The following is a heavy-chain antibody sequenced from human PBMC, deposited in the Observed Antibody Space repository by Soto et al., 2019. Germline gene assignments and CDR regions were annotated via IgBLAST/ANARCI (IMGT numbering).Heavy chain of an antibody. Sequence: SETLSLTCTVSGGSISSGGYYWSWIRQHPGKGLEWIGYIYYSGSTYYNPSLKSRVTISVDTSKKQFSLKLSSVTAADTAVYYCARDFGSSWYYFDYWGQGTLVTVSS. V-gene: IGHV4-31*03. D-gene: IGHD6-13*01. CDR1: GGSISSGGYY. CDR2: IYYSGST. CDR3: ARDFGSSWYYFDY. J-gene: IGHJ4*02.